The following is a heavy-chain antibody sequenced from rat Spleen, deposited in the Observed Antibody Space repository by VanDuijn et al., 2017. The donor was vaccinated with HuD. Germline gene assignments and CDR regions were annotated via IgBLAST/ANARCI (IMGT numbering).Heavy chain of an antibody. D-gene: IGHD1-6*01. CDR3: ARGGMLRPVFFDY. CDR1: GFTFSDYG. V-gene: IGHV5-29*01. CDR2: ISYDGRTT. Sequence: EVQLVESGGGLVQPGRSLKLSCAASGFTFSDYGVAWVRQALTKGLEWVATISYDGRTTYYRDSVKGRFTISRDNPKSTLYLQMDSLRSEDTATYYCARGGMLRPVFFDYWGQGVMVTVSS. J-gene: IGHJ2*01.